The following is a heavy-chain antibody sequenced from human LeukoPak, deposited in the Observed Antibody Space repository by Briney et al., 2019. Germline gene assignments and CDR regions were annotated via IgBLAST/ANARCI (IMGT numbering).Heavy chain of an antibody. D-gene: IGHD5-12*01. Sequence: SETLSLTRTLSRGSLSSYYWSWIRQPPGKGREWIGYIYYNGSTNYNPSLKSRVTISLDTSKNQFSLKLSSVTAADTAVYYCARGRDIVATTDFDYWGQGTLVTVSS. V-gene: IGHV4-59*01. CDR1: RGSLSSYY. CDR3: ARGRDIVATTDFDY. J-gene: IGHJ4*02. CDR2: IYYNGST.